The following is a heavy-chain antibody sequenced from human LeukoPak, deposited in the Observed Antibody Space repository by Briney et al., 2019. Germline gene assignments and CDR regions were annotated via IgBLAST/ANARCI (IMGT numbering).Heavy chain of an antibody. CDR1: GFTFSSYA. CDR3: ARDRRYSSGWTYYYYMDV. D-gene: IGHD6-19*01. CDR2: ISYDGSNK. J-gene: IGHJ6*03. V-gene: IGHV3-30*04. Sequence: GGSLRLSCAASGFTFSSYAMHWVRQAPGKGLEWVAVISYDGSNKYYADSVKGRFTISRDNSKNTLYLQMNSLRAEDTAVYYCARDRRYSSGWTYYYYMDVWGKGTTVTVSS.